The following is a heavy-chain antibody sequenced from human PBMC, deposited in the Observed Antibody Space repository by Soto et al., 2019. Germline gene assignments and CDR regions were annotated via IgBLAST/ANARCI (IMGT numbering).Heavy chain of an antibody. CDR3: AKDTGGWYGGSPGLFHFDS. CDR2: ISYDGSYK. V-gene: IGHV3-30-3*01. Sequence: GGSLRLSCAASRFTFTSCAMHWVRQAPGKGLEWLAVISYDGSYKFYADSVKGRFTISRDNSKNTLFLQMNSLRVEDMAVYYCAKDTGGWYGGSPGLFHFDSWGQGSLVTVSS. CDR1: RFTFTSCA. J-gene: IGHJ4*02. D-gene: IGHD6-19*01.